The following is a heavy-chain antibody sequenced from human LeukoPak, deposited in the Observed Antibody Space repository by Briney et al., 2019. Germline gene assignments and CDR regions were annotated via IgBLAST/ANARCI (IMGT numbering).Heavy chain of an antibody. CDR1: GASVSSGGYY. CDR2: ISYSGSP. Sequence: SETLSFTGTDSGASVSSGGYYWSWIRQPPGKGLEWIGYISYSGSPYYNPSLKSRVTISVDTSRNQFSLKLSSVTAADTAVYYCARGPNCRSPSCYSEYFHHWGPGTLVTVSS. J-gene: IGHJ1*01. D-gene: IGHD2-2*01. CDR3: ARGPNCRSPSCYSEYFHH. V-gene: IGHV4-31*02.